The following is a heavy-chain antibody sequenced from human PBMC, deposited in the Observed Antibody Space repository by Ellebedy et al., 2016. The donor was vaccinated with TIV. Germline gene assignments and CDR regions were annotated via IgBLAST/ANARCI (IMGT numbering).Heavy chain of an antibody. CDR1: GYTFTSYD. CDR2: INPNSANT. Sequence: ASVKVSXXASGYTFTSYDINWVRQATGQGLEWMAWINPNSANTGYAQKFQGRVTLTRNTSISTAYMELSSLRSEDTAVYYCARAGGDYRSIDYWGQGTLVTVSS. V-gene: IGHV1-8*01. CDR3: ARAGGDYRSIDY. J-gene: IGHJ4*02. D-gene: IGHD4-17*01.